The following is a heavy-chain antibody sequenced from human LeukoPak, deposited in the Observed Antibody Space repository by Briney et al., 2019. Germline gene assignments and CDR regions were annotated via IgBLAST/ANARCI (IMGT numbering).Heavy chain of an antibody. D-gene: IGHD3-9*01. J-gene: IGHJ4*02. Sequence: SVKVSCKASGGTFSSYAISWVRQAPGQGLEWMGGIIPIFGTANYAQKFQGRVTITADESTSTAYMELSSLRSEDTAVYYCARSRYYDILTGYYNLAFDYWGQGTLVTVSS. V-gene: IGHV1-69*13. CDR1: GGTFSSYA. CDR3: ARSRYYDILTGYYNLAFDY. CDR2: IIPIFGTA.